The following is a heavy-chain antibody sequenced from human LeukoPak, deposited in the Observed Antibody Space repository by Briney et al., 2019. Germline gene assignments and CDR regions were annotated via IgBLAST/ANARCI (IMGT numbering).Heavy chain of an antibody. CDR3: AKDSMVRGVPVYFDY. J-gene: IGHJ4*02. CDR2: ISYDGSNK. V-gene: IGHV3-30*18. CDR1: GFTFSSYG. D-gene: IGHD3-10*01. Sequence: HSGGSLRLSCAASGFTFSSYGMHWVRQAPGKGLEWVAVISYDGSNKYYADSVKGRFTISRDNAKNSLYLQMNSLRAEDTALYYCAKDSMVRGVPVYFDYWGQGTLVTVSS.